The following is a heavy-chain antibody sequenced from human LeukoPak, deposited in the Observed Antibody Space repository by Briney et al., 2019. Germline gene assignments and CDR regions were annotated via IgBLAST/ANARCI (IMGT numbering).Heavy chain of an antibody. CDR2: ISSSGGTT. D-gene: IGHD3-22*01. CDR3: VRKASYYDSSEDGYFDL. CDR1: GFTFSSYA. V-gene: IGHV3-23*01. J-gene: IGHJ2*01. Sequence: PGGSLILSCAASGFTFSSYAMTWVRQAPGKGLEWVSGISSSGGTTYHADSVKGRFTISRDNSKNTLYLQMNSLRAEDTAVYYCVRKASYYDSSEDGYFDLWGRGTLVTVSS.